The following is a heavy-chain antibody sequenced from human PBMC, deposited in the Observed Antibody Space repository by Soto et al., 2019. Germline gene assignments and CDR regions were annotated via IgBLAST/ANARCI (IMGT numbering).Heavy chain of an antibody. CDR2: IYYSGST. CDR3: ARLLYHGYYDILTGYYNVFDY. CDR1: GGSISSYD. J-gene: IGHJ4*02. V-gene: IGHV4-59*08. D-gene: IGHD3-9*01. Sequence: SETLSLTCTVSGGSISSYDRSWIRQPPGKGLEWIGYIYYSGSTNYNPSLKSRVTISVDTSKNQFSLKLSSVTAADTAVYYCARLLYHGYYDILTGYYNVFDYWGQGTLVTVSS.